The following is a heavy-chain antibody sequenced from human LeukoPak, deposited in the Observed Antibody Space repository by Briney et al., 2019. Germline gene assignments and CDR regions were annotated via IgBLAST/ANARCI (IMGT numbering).Heavy chain of an antibody. D-gene: IGHD5-18*01. V-gene: IGHV3-48*03. CDR1: GFTFSSYE. J-gene: IGHJ5*02. CDR2: ISSSGSTI. CDR3: ARWIPSSRVFPYNWFDP. Sequence: GGSLRLSCAASGFTFSSYEMNWVRQAPGKGLEWVSYISSSGSTIYYADSVKGRFTISRDNAKNSLYLQMNSLRAEDTAVYYCARWIPSSRVFPYNWFDPWGQGTLVTVSS.